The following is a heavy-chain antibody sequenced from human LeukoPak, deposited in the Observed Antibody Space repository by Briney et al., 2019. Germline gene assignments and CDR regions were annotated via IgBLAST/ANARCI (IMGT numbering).Heavy chain of an antibody. J-gene: IGHJ4*02. D-gene: IGHD4-23*01. Sequence: GSSVKVSCKASGGTFSSYAISWVRQAPGQELEWMGRIIPILGIANYAQKFQGRVTITADKSTSTAYMELSSLRSEDTAVYYCARQGSSRGNSYDYWGQGTLVTVSS. CDR3: ARQGSSRGNSYDY. V-gene: IGHV1-69*04. CDR1: GGTFSSYA. CDR2: IIPILGIA.